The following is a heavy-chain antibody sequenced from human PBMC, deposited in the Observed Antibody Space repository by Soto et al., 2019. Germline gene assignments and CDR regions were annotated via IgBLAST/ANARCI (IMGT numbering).Heavy chain of an antibody. J-gene: IGHJ4*02. CDR3: ARDGAAELVGYDSFDY. D-gene: IGHD3-22*01. Sequence: LRLSCAASGFTFSDYYMSWIRQAPGKGLEWVSYISSSSSYTDYADSVKGRFTISRDNAKNSLYLQMNSLRAEDTAVYYCARDGAAELVGYDSFDYWGQGTLVTVSS. CDR2: ISSSSSYT. CDR1: GFTFSDYY. V-gene: IGHV3-11*06.